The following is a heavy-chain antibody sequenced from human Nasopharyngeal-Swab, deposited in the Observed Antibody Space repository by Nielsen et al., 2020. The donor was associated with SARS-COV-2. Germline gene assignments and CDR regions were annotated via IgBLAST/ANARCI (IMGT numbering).Heavy chain of an antibody. CDR2: IYYSGST. J-gene: IGHJ4*02. CDR1: GGSISSYY. D-gene: IGHD6-19*01. V-gene: IGHV4-59*08. CDR3: ARGTGYSSGWYHY. Sequence: SETLSLTCTVSGGSISSYYWSWIRQPPGKGLEWIGYIYYSGSTNYNPSLKSRVTITVDTSKNQFYLKLSTVTAADTAVYYCARGTGYSSGWYHYWGQGTLVTVSS.